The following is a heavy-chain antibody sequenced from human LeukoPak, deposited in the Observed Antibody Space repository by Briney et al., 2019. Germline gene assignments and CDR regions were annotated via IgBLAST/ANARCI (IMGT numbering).Heavy chain of an antibody. Sequence: PSETLSLTCAVYGGSFSGYYWSWIRQPPGKGLEWIGEINHSGSTNYNPSLKSRVTISVDTSKNQFSLKLSSVTAADTAVYYCASGSSGYQYYFDYWGQGTLVTVSS. V-gene: IGHV4-34*01. D-gene: IGHD3-22*01. CDR2: INHSGST. CDR1: GGSFSGYY. CDR3: ASGSSGYQYYFDY. J-gene: IGHJ4*02.